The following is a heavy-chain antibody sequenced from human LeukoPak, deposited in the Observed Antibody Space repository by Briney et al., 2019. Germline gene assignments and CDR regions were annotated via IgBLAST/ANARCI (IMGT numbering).Heavy chain of an antibody. CDR1: GGSISPYF. V-gene: IGHV4-59*01. CDR3: ARGLPTGGYDN. J-gene: IGHJ4*02. CDR2: IYYTGST. Sequence: KPSETLSLTCTVSGGSISPYFWSWIRQPPGKGLEWIGYIYYTGSTDYNPSLKSPVTISVDTSKNQFSLELRSVTAADTAVYYCARGLPTGGYDNWGQGTLVTVSS. D-gene: IGHD5-18*01.